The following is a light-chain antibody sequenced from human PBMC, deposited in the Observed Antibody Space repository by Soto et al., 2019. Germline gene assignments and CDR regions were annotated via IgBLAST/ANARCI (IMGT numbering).Light chain of an antibody. V-gene: IGKV3-15*01. CDR3: QQYNRWPFT. CDR1: QSVISN. J-gene: IGKJ3*01. CDR2: GAS. Sequence: EMLMTQSPVTLSVSPGESATLSCRASQSVISNLAGYQQKPGQAPRRLIEGASTRAIGIPDRFSGSGSGTEFTLTISSLLSGDFAVYYCQQYNRWPFTVGPGTKADIK.